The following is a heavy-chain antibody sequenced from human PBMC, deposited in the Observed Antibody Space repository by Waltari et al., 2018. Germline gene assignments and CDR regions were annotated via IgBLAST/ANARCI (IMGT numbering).Heavy chain of an antibody. Sequence: QVQLQESGPGLVKPSETLSLTCTVSGGSISSYYWSWIRQPPGKGLEWIGYIYSSGSTTYDPSVKRRVTISVDTSKKQFSLRLTSVTAADTAVYYCARAGSGYDIVMFDPWGQGTLVTDSS. J-gene: IGHJ5*02. CDR1: GGSISSYY. CDR3: ARAGSGYDIVMFDP. CDR2: IYSSGST. V-gene: IGHV4-59*01. D-gene: IGHD5-12*01.